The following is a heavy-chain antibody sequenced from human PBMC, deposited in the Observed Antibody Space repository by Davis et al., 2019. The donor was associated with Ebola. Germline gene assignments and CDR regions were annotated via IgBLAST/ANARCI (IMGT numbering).Heavy chain of an antibody. V-gene: IGHV1-69*13. D-gene: IGHD3-10*01. CDR3: AGDYYGSGSYLSDYYGMDV. CDR2: IIPIFGTA. CDR1: GYTFTSYG. J-gene: IGHJ6*02. Sequence: SVKVSCKASGYTFTSYGISWVRQAPGQGLEWMGGIIPIFGTANYAQKFQGRVTITADESTSTAYMELSRLRSDDTAVYYCAGDYYGSGSYLSDYYGMDVWGQGTTVTVSS.